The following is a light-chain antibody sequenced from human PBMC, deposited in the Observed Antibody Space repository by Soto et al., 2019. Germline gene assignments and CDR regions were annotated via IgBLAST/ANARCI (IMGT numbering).Light chain of an antibody. J-gene: IGLJ2*01. Sequence: QSALTQPASVSGSPGQSITISCTGTSSDVGGYNYVSWYQQHPGKAPKLMIYEVSNRPSGVSNRFSGSKSGNTAALTISGLEAEDEADYCCRSYTSSSTLVVFGGGTKLTVL. CDR1: SSDVGGYNY. CDR2: EVS. CDR3: RSYTSSSTLVV. V-gene: IGLV2-14*01.